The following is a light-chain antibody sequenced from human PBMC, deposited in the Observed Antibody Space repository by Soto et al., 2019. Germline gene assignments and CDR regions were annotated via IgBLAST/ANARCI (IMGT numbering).Light chain of an antibody. Sequence: EIVLTQSPAILSVSPGRGATLSCRASQSVGSNLAWYQQRPGQAPRLLIYSASTRATGIPARFSGSGSGIEFTLTISSLQSEDFAVYYCQQYNKWPLFTFGPGTRVDIK. CDR1: QSVGSN. CDR3: QQYNKWPLFT. CDR2: SAS. J-gene: IGKJ3*01. V-gene: IGKV3-15*01.